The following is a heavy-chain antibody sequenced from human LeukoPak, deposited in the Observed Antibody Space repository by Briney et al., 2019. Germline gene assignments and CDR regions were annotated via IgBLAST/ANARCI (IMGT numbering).Heavy chain of an antibody. Sequence: SVRVSSTASGGTFTRSTIIWVRQAPGHGLEWMGRINPILGIANYAQKFQGRVTITADKSTSTAYMELSSLRSEDTAVYYCARSSGTGDGYYYVMDVWGQGTTVTVSS. J-gene: IGHJ6*02. CDR2: INPILGIA. CDR3: ARSSGTGDGYYYVMDV. V-gene: IGHV1-69*02. CDR1: GGTFTRST. D-gene: IGHD7-27*01.